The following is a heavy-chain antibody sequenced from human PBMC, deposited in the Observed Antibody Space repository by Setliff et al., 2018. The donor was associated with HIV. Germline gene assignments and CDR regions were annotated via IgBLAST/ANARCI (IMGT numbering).Heavy chain of an antibody. CDR3: ARGRFWGPH. V-gene: IGHV1-8*02. CDR2: MNPDSGNT. Sequence: ASVKVSCKASGYNFVSYEINWVRQATGQGLEWMGWMNPDSGNTDYAQKFQGRVTMTRDTSISTAYMELSSLTSDDTAVYYCARGRFWGPHWGQGTLVTVSS. CDR1: GYNFVSYE. D-gene: IGHD7-27*01. J-gene: IGHJ4*02.